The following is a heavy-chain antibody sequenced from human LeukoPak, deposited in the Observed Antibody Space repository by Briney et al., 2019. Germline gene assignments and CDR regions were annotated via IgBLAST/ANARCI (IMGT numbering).Heavy chain of an antibody. CDR3: GRDRAYGVDY. V-gene: IGHV3-7*01. CDR2: INLDGGEK. D-gene: IGHD4-17*01. J-gene: IGHJ4*02. Sequence: GGSLRLSCAASGFTFSSYWMTWVRQAPGKGLEWVANINLDGGEKYYVASVKGRFTISRDNAKNSLYLEMISLRAEDTAAYYCGRDRAYGVDYWGQGTLITVSS. CDR1: GFTFSSYW.